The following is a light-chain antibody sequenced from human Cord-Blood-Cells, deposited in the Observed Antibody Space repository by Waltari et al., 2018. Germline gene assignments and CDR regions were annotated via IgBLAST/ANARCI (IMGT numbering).Light chain of an antibody. V-gene: IGKV3-15*01. CDR1: QSVGRN. J-gene: IGKJ4*01. CDR2: GAS. Sequence: EIVMTQSPATLSVSPGERATLSCRASQSVGRNLAWYQQKPGQAPRLLIYGASTRATGIPARFSGSGSRTEFTLTISSLQSEDFAVYYCQQYNNWPPLTFGGGTKVEIK. CDR3: QQYNNWPPLT.